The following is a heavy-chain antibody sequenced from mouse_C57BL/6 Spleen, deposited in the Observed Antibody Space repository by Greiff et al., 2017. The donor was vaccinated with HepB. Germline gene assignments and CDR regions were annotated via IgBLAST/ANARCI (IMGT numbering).Heavy chain of an antibody. J-gene: IGHJ4*01. D-gene: IGHD2-2*01. CDR2: IYPGSGST. CDR1: GYTFTSYW. CDR3: ARSMVTTDYAMDY. Sequence: VQLQQSGAELVKPGASVKMSCKASGYTFTSYWITWVKQRPGHGLEWIGDIYPGSGSTNYNEKFKSKATLTVDTSSSTAYMQLSSLTSEDSAVYYCARSMVTTDYAMDYWGQGTSVTVSS. V-gene: IGHV1-55*01.